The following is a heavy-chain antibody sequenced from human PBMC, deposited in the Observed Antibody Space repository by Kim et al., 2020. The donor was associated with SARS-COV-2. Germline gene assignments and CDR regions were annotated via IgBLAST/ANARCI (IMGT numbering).Heavy chain of an antibody. CDR2: IYSGGST. CDR1: GFTVSSNY. J-gene: IGHJ4*02. D-gene: IGHD3-22*01. CDR3: ARGQVYFYDSNYFDY. Sequence: GGSLRLSCAASGFTVSSNYMSWVRQAPGKGLEWVSVIYSGGSTYYADSVKGRFTISRDNSKNTLYLQMNSLRAVDTAVYYCARGQVYFYDSNYFDYWGQGTLVTVSS. V-gene: IGHV3-53*01.